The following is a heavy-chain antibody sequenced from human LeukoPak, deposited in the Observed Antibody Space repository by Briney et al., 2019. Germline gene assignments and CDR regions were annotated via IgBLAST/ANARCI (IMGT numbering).Heavy chain of an antibody. D-gene: IGHD3-10*01. CDR2: IYSGGST. J-gene: IGHJ4*02. CDR1: GFTVSSNY. CDR3: AKGEGFGELLFDY. Sequence: GGSLRLSCAASGFTVSSNYMSWVRQAPGKGLEWVSVIYSGGSTYYADSVKGRFTIFRDNSKNTLYLQMNSLRAEDTAVYYCAKGEGFGELLFDYWGQGTLVTVSS. V-gene: IGHV3-53*01.